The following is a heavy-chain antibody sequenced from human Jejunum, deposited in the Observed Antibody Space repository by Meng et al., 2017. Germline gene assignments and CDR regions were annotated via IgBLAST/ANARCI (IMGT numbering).Heavy chain of an antibody. CDR2: IYSNGNT. Sequence: SETLSLTCTVSGGSIRGFYLTWIRQPAGKGLEWIGRIYSNGNTYYNPSLKSRVTMSIDASKNQVSLKLTSVTAADTAMYYCAGTPDFGSGTYYSLYWFDRWGQGTLVTRLL. V-gene: IGHV4-4*07. CDR3: AGTPDFGSGTYYSLYWFDR. D-gene: IGHD3-10*01. CDR1: GGSIRGFY. J-gene: IGHJ5*02.